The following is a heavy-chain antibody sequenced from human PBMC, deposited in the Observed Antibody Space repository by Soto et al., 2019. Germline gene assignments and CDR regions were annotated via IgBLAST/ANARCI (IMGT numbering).Heavy chain of an antibody. CDR2: IHDSRGT. Sequence: QVQLQESGPGLVKPSETLSLTCTVSGGSISSYYWSWMRQSPGKGLEWIAYIHDSRGTNYNPSLKSRVTISLDTSKNQFSLQLTSVTAADTAVYFCARHGGHGKHTYFDQWGQGTLVTVSS. CDR3: ARHGGHGKHTYFDQ. V-gene: IGHV4-59*08. CDR1: GGSISSYY. D-gene: IGHD3-16*01. J-gene: IGHJ4*02.